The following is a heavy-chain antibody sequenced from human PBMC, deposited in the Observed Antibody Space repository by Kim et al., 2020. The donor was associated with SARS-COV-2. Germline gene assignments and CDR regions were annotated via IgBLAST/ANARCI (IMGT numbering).Heavy chain of an antibody. CDR1: GYTFTSYA. Sequence: ASVKVSCKASGYTFTSYAMHWVRQAPGQRLEWMGWINAGNGNTKYSQKFQGRVTITRDTSASTAYMELSSLRSEDTAVYYCAVLLWFGELSAPLGNYCMDLGGRGTTVTVSS. CDR2: INAGNGNT. V-gene: IGHV1-3*01. J-gene: IGHJ6*02. CDR3: AVLLWFGELSAPLGNYCMDL. D-gene: IGHD3-10*01.